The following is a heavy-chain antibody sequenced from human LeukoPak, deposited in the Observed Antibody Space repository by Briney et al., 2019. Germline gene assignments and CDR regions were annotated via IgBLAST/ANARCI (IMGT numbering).Heavy chain of an antibody. J-gene: IGHJ4*02. D-gene: IGHD3-3*01. V-gene: IGHV3-23*01. CDR1: GFTFSSYA. CDR3: ATGSVGVVIIPFDY. CDR2: ISGSGGST. Sequence: GGSLRLSCAASGFTFSSYAMSWVRQVPGKGLEWVSAISGSGGSTYYADSVKGRFTISRDNSKNTLYLQMNSLRAEDTAVYYCATGSVGVVIIPFDYWGQGTLVTVSS.